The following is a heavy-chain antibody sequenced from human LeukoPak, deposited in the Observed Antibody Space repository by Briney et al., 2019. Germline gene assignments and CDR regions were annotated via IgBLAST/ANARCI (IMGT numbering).Heavy chain of an antibody. CDR2: INGDGSWT. Sequence: GRSLRLSCAASGNYWMHWVRQAPGKGLVWVSHINGDGSWTTYADSVKGRFTISKDNAKNTVYLQMNNLRAEDTAVYYCVSFYETYWGRGTLVTVSS. V-gene: IGHV3-74*01. CDR1: GNYW. D-gene: IGHD2-2*01. CDR3: VSFYETY. J-gene: IGHJ4*02.